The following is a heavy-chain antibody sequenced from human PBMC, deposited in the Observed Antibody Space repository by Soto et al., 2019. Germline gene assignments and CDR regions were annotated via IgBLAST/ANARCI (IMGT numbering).Heavy chain of an antibody. V-gene: IGHV4-4*07. J-gene: IGHJ4*01. CDR2: IYDSGST. D-gene: IGHD3-22*01. CDR1: DGSISSYY. CDR3: ARAEHFYDSSGYYAATLFAH. Sequence: PSETLSLTCTVSDGSISSYYWTWIRQSAGKGLEWIGRIYDSGSTNYNPSLKSRVTLSVDRAKKNFSLKLTSVTAADTAVYYCARAEHFYDSSGYYAATLFAHWGHG.